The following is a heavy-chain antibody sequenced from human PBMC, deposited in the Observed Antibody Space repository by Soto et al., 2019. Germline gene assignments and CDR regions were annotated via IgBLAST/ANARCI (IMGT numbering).Heavy chain of an antibody. D-gene: IGHD3-3*01. J-gene: IGHJ3*02. CDR2: INPATGAA. V-gene: IGHV1-2*02. Sequence: QLHLVQSGAVVKKPGASVTVSCSASGYPVTAYYMHWVRQAPGRGLEWMGGINPATGAAKYTQTSEGRVYMTWNASTSTAFMELSGLTSEDTAVFYCARGGGVGVAGSAAFDMWGQGTLVTVSS. CDR1: GYPVTAYY. CDR3: ARGGGVGVAGSAAFDM.